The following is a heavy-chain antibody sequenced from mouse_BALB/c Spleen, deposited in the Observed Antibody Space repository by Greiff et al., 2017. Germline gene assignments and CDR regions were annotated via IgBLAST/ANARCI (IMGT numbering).Heavy chain of an antibody. CDR2: IWAGGST. D-gene: IGHD1-2*01. Sequence: QVQLQESGPGLVAPSQSLSITCTVSGFSLTSYGVHWVRQPPGKGLEWLGVIWAGGSTNYNSALMSRLSISKDNSKSQVFLKMNSLQTDDTAMYYCARDYGYSYYAMDYWGQGTSVTVSS. CDR1: GFSLTSYG. V-gene: IGHV2-9*02. CDR3: ARDYGYSYYAMDY. J-gene: IGHJ4*01.